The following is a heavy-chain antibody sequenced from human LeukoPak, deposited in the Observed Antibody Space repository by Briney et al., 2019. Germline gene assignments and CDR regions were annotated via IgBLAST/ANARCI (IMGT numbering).Heavy chain of an antibody. V-gene: IGHV3-48*04. CDR2: ISSSGSTI. CDR3: ARDSGFDWLSFDY. J-gene: IGHJ4*02. D-gene: IGHD3-9*01. CDR1: GFTFSSYW. Sequence: PGGSLRLSCAASGFTFSSYWMSWVRQAPGKGLEWVSYISSSGSTIYYADSVKGRFTISRENAKNSLYLQMNSLRAEDMAVYYCARDSGFDWLSFDYWGQGTLVTVSS.